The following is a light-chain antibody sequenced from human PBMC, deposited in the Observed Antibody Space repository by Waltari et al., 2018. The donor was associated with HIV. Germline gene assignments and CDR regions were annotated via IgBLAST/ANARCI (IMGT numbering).Light chain of an antibody. CDR3: SSYTSSRTYV. CDR1: SSDVGGYNY. Sequence: QSALTQPASVSGSPGQSITISCTGTSSDVGGYNYVSWYQQHPDKAPKLLIYDVSKWPSGVSDRFSGSKSGNTASLTISGLQAEDEADYYCSSYTSSRTYVFGTGTKVTVL. V-gene: IGLV2-14*01. CDR2: DVS. J-gene: IGLJ1*01.